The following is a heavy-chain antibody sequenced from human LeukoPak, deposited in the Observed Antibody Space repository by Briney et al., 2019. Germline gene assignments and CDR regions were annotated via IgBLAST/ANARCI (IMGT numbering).Heavy chain of an antibody. Sequence: GGSLRLSCAASGFTVSSKYMSWVRQAPGKGLEWVSVIYSGGSTYYADSVKGRFTISRDNSKNTLYLQMNSLRAEGTAVYYCARGKIAAYYYDSSDYCFDYWGQGTLVTVSS. D-gene: IGHD3-22*01. CDR3: ARGKIAAYYYDSSDYCFDY. J-gene: IGHJ4*02. CDR1: GFTVSSKY. CDR2: IYSGGST. V-gene: IGHV3-66*02.